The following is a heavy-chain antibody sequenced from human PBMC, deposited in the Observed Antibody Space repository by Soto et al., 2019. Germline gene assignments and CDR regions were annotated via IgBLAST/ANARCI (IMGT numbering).Heavy chain of an antibody. CDR2: INPNSGGT. J-gene: IGHJ6*02. V-gene: IGHV1-2*02. CDR3: ARRQTGSYYYYGMDV. CDR1: GYTFTGYY. Sequence: ASVKVSCKASGYTFTGYYMHWVRRAPGQGLEWMGWINPNSGGTNYAQKFQGRVTMTRDTSISTAYMELSRLRSDDTAVYYCARRQTGSYYYYGMDVWGQGTTVTVSS.